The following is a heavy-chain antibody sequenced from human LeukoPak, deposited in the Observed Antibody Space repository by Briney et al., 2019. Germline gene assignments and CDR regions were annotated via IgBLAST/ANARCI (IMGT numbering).Heavy chain of an antibody. CDR2: IWNSGIT. CDR1: PGSISSYY. D-gene: IGHD3-22*01. J-gene: IGHJ4*02. V-gene: IGHV4-59*08. Sequence: PSETLSLTCTLSPGSISSYYWSWIRQPPGKGLEWIGFIWNSGITNYNPSLRTRVTISADTSKSQFSLKLGSVTAADTAVYYCARLLYDTGDYYYFDYWGQGILVTVSS. CDR3: ARLLYDTGDYYYFDY.